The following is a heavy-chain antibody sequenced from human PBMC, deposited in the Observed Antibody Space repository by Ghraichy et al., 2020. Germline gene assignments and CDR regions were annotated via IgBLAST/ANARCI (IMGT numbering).Heavy chain of an antibody. CDR2: IYYSGST. CDR3: APTYYYGSGRGWDV. Sequence: SETLSLTCTVSGGSISSSSYYWGWIRQPPGKGLEWIGSIYYSGSTYYNPSLKSRVTISVDTSKNQFSLKLSSVTAADTAVYYCAPTYYYGSGRGWDVWGQGTTVTVSS. CDR1: GGSISSSSYY. V-gene: IGHV4-39*01. J-gene: IGHJ6*02. D-gene: IGHD3-10*01.